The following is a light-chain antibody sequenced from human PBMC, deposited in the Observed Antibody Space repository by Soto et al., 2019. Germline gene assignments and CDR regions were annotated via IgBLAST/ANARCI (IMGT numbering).Light chain of an antibody. Sequence: QSAPTQPASVSGSPGQSITISCTGTSSDVGGYNYVSWYQQHPGKAPRVMIYEVTSRPSGVSDRFSGPKSGNTASLTISGLQVEDEADYYCSSFTSSGTRVFGTGTKLTVL. V-gene: IGLV2-14*01. CDR3: SSFTSSGTRV. CDR2: EVT. J-gene: IGLJ1*01. CDR1: SSDVGGYNY.